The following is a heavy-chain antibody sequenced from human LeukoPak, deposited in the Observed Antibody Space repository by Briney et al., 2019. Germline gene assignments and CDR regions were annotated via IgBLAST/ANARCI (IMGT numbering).Heavy chain of an antibody. J-gene: IGHJ4*02. CDR2: IWYDGSNK. V-gene: IGHV3-33*06. Sequence: GGSLRLSCAASGFTFSSYAMHWVRQAPGKGLEWVAVIWYDGSNKDYADSVKGRFTISRDNSKNTLFLQTNSLRAEDTAVYYCAKEGDMYYDSSGYYFDYWGQGTLVTVSS. CDR3: AKEGDMYYDSSGYYFDY. CDR1: GFTFSSYA. D-gene: IGHD3-22*01.